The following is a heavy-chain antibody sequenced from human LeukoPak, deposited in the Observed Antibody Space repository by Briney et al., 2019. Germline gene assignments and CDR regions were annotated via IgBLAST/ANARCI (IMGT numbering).Heavy chain of an antibody. J-gene: IGHJ3*02. D-gene: IGHD1-26*01. CDR3: ARSGAWELLNDAFDI. CDR2: INPSGGST. Sequence: GASVKVSCKASGYTFTSYYMHWVRQAPGQGLEWMGIINPSGGSTSYAQKFQGRVTMTRDTSTSTVYMELSSLRSEDTAVYYCARSGAWELLNDAFDIWGQGTMVTVSS. CDR1: GYTFTSYY. V-gene: IGHV1-46*01.